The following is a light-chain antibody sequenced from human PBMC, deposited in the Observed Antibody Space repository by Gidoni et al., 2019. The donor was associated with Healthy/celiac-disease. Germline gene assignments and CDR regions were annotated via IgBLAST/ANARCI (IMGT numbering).Light chain of an antibody. CDR2: LGS. V-gene: IGKV2-28*01. CDR3: MQALQTPLT. J-gene: IGKJ2*01. CDR1: QSLLHSNVYNY. Sequence: DMVMTQSPLSMPVTPGEPASISCRSSQSLLHSNVYNYLDWYLQKPGQSPQLLIYLGSNRASGVPDRFSGSGSGTDFTLKISRVEAEDVGVYYCMQALQTPLTFGQGTKLEIK.